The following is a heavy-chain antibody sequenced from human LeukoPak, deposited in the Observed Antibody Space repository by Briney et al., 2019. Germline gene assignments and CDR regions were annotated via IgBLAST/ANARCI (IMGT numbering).Heavy chain of an antibody. CDR1: GGSISSYY. J-gene: IGHJ4*02. V-gene: IGHV4-59*01. CDR2: IYYSGGT. Sequence: SETLSLTCTVSGGSISSYYWSWIRQPPGKGLEWIGYIYYSGGTNYNPSLKSRVTISVDTSKNQFSLKLSSVTAADTAVYYCARGDGSGRELDYWGQGTLVTVSS. D-gene: IGHD3-10*01. CDR3: ARGDGSGRELDY.